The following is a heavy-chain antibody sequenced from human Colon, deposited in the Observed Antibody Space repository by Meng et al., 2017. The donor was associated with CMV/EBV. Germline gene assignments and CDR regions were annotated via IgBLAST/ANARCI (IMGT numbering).Heavy chain of an antibody. D-gene: IGHD4/OR15-4a*01. Sequence: AGSLSLSCVASGFDFNFYAMTWVRQAPGKGLEWVSLISGNGINTYYADSVKRRFTISSDNSKNTLYLQMNSLRAEDTAVYYCASSLHHDYYYGIDVWGQGTTVTVSS. CDR3: ASSLHHDYYYGIDV. V-gene: IGHV3-23*01. CDR1: GFDFNFYA. J-gene: IGHJ6*02. CDR2: ISGNGINT.